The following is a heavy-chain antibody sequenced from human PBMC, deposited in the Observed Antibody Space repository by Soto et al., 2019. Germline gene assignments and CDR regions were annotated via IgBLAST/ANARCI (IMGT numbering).Heavy chain of an antibody. J-gene: IGHJ6*03. V-gene: IGHV1-3*01. D-gene: IGHD6-13*01. CDR1: GYTFTSYA. Sequence: ASVKVSCKASGYTFTSYAMHWVRQAPGQRLEWMGWINAGNGNTKYSQKFQGRVTITRDTSASTAYMELSSLRSEDTAVYYCAGQGTAAGTLYYYYYMDVWGKGTTVTVSS. CDR2: INAGNGNT. CDR3: AGQGTAAGTLYYYYYMDV.